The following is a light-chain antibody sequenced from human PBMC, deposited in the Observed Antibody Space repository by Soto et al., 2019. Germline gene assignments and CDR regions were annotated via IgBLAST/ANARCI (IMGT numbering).Light chain of an antibody. J-gene: IGLJ2*01. CDR3: SSYAGSNNFGV. Sequence: QSVLTQPPSASGSPGQSVTISCTGTSSDVGGYNDVSWYQQHPGKAPKLMIYEVSKRPSGVPDRFSGSKSGNTASLTVSGLQAEDEADYYCSSYAGSNNFGVFGGGTKLTVL. CDR2: EVS. V-gene: IGLV2-8*01. CDR1: SSDVGGYND.